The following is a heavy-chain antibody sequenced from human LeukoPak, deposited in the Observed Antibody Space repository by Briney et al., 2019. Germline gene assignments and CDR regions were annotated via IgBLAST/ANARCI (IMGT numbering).Heavy chain of an antibody. V-gene: IGHV3-74*01. CDR3: VRGQATAWGLDY. D-gene: IGHD6-13*01. Sequence: GGSLRLSCAASGFAFSTNWMHWVRQAPGKGLVWVSHISTDAGTITYADFVKGRFTISRDNAKNTLYLQMNSLRAEDTALYYCVRGQATAWGLDYWGQGTLVTVSS. J-gene: IGHJ4*02. CDR2: ISTDAGTI. CDR1: GFAFSTNW.